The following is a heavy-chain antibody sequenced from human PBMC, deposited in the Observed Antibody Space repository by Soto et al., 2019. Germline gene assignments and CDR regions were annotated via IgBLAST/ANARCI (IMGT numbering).Heavy chain of an antibody. CDR1: GYTFRNFG. V-gene: IGHV1-18*01. J-gene: IGHJ4*02. Sequence: QIQLLQSGAEVKKPGASVKVTCKASGYTFRNFGISWVRQAPGQGLEWMGWISAYNANANYAQKFQGRLTMTADTSTRTAYMELRSLRSDDTAVYYCVRGNSYFDYWGQGTLVTVSS. CDR2: ISAYNANA. CDR3: VRGNSYFDY.